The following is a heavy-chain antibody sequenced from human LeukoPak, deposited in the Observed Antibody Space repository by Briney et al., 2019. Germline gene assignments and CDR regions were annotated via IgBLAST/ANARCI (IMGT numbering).Heavy chain of an antibody. D-gene: IGHD3-22*01. CDR1: GYIFSAYY. J-gene: IGHJ3*02. CDR2: IDPHSGGT. CDR3: AREYYDNSGRKHGFDI. Sequence: ASVKVSCKASGYIFSAYYMHWVRQAPGQGLEWMGWIDPHSGGTNYAQKFQGRVTMTRDTSISTAYMELSRLRSDDTAVYYCAREYYDNSGRKHGFDIWGQGKMVAVSS. V-gene: IGHV1-2*02.